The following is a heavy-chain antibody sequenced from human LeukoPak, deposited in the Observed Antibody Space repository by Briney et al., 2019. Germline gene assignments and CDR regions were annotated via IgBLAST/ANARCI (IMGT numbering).Heavy chain of an antibody. CDR2: ISYDGSNK. J-gene: IGHJ4*02. CDR3: AKLLNDYGDYYFDY. Sequence: PGRSLRLSCAASGFTFSSYAMHWVRQAPGKGLEWVAVISYDGSNKYYADSVKGRFTISRDNSKNTLYLQMNSLRAEDTAVYYCAKLLNDYGDYYFDYWGQGTLVTVSS. D-gene: IGHD4-17*01. V-gene: IGHV3-30*04. CDR1: GFTFSSYA.